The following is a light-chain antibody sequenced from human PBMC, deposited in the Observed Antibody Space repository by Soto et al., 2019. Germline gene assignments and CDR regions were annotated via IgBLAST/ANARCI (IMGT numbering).Light chain of an antibody. CDR1: QSVSRH. J-gene: IGKJ4*01. Sequence: EIVLTQSPATLSLSPGERATLSCRASQSVSRHLAWYPQKHGQAPRLLIYDASNTATGIPARFSGSGSGTDFTLTISSLEPEDFALYYCQQRSDWPLTFGGGTKVEVK. V-gene: IGKV3-11*01. CDR3: QQRSDWPLT. CDR2: DAS.